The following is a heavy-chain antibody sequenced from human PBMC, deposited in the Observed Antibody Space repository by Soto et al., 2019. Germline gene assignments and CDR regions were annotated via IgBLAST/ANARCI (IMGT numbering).Heavy chain of an antibody. Sequence: QVQLQQWGAGLLKPSETLSLTCAVYGGSFSGYYWSWIRQPAGKGLEWIGEINHSGSTNYNPSLKSRVTISVDTSKNQFSLKLSSVTAADTAVYYCARVPIGCGGDCYTNWFDPWGQGTLVTVSS. V-gene: IGHV4-34*01. D-gene: IGHD2-21*02. CDR3: ARVPIGCGGDCYTNWFDP. J-gene: IGHJ5*02. CDR2: INHSGST. CDR1: GGSFSGYY.